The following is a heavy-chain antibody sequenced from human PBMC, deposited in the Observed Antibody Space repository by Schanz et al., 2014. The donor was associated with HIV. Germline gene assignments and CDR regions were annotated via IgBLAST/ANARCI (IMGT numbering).Heavy chain of an antibody. V-gene: IGHV3-11*01. CDR3: ARVFGRTYGLPDY. Sequence: VQLVESGGHLVQPGRSLRLSCAASGFTFTDNYMSWIRQAPGKGLEWLSYISVNGATREYADSVKGRFTISRDNARTSLYLQMNSLRAEDTAVYYCARVFGRTYGLPDYWGQGTLVTVSS. CDR1: GFTFTDNY. D-gene: IGHD3-10*01. J-gene: IGHJ4*02. CDR2: ISVNGATR.